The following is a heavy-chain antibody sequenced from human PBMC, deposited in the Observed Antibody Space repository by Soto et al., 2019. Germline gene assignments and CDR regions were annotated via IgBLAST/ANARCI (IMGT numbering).Heavy chain of an antibody. V-gene: IGHV6-1*01. CDR1: GADISSNSAT. Sequence: SQTLSLTCVISGADISSNSATWSWIRQSPSRGLESLGRTYFRSKWYNDYAVAVRGRITINPDTSKNQFSLQLNSVTPEDTAVYYCARGWNQFDYWGQGTLVTVSS. CDR2: TYFRSKWYN. J-gene: IGHJ4*02. D-gene: IGHD1-1*01. CDR3: ARGWNQFDY.